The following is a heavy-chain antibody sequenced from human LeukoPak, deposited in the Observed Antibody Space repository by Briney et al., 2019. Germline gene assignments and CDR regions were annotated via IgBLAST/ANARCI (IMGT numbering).Heavy chain of an antibody. D-gene: IGHD6-19*01. CDR1: GFTFSSYE. Sequence: PGGSLRLSCAASGFTFSSYEMNWVRQAPGKGLEWVSYISSSGSTIYYADSVKGRFTISRDNAKNSLYLQMNSLRVEDTAVYYCARCLPVADWYLDLWGRGTLVTVSS. CDR2: ISSSGSTI. V-gene: IGHV3-48*03. CDR3: ARCLPVADWYLDL. J-gene: IGHJ2*01.